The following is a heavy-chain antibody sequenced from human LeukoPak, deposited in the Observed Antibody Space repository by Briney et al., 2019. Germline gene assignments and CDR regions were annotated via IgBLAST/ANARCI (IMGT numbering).Heavy chain of an antibody. D-gene: IGHD6-13*01. J-gene: IGHJ4*02. Sequence: SETLSLTCTVSGASLRSYYWNWIRQPPGKELEWIGYVSYGGVTNYNPSLKSRVTISIDTSKSQFSLKLSSVTAADTAVYYCARQGGSSWLFYFGLWGQGSLVTVSS. CDR1: GASLRSYY. V-gene: IGHV4-59*08. CDR3: ARQGGSSWLFYFGL. CDR2: VSYGGVT.